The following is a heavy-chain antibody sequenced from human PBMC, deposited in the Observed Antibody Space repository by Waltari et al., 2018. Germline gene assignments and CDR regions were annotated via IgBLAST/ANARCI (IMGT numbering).Heavy chain of an antibody. CDR3: AKGGGSYSAYYFDY. J-gene: IGHJ4*02. D-gene: IGHD1-26*01. CDR1: GFTFSSYA. V-gene: IGHV3-23*03. Sequence: EVQLLESGGGLVQPGGSLRLSCAASGFTFSSYAMSWVLQAPGKGLEWVSVIYSGGSSTYYADSVKGRFTISRDNSKNTLYLQMNSLRAEDTAVYYCAKGGGSYSAYYFDYWGQGTLVTVSS. CDR2: IYSGGSST.